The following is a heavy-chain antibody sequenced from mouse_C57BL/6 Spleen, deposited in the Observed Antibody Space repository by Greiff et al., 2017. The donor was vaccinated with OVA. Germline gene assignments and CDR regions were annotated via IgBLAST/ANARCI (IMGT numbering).Heavy chain of an antibody. Sequence: EVKVEESGGGLVQPKGSLKLSCAASGFSFNTYAMNWVRQAPGKGLEWVARIRSKSNNYATYYADSVKDRFTISRDDSESMLYLQMNNLKTEDTAMYYCVRQGRSNYDAMDDWGQGTSVTVSS. CDR2: IRSKSNNYAT. CDR1: GFSFNTYA. J-gene: IGHJ4*01. D-gene: IGHD2-5*01. V-gene: IGHV10-1*01. CDR3: VRQGRSNYDAMDD.